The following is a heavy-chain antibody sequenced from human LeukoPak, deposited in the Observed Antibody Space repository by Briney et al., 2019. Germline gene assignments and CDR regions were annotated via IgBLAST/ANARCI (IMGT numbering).Heavy chain of an antibody. CDR3: ARKDGDY. CDR2: IYSSGST. CDR1: GASISAFH. Sequence: SETLSLTCTVSGASISAFHWTWFRQPAGKGLEWIGLIYSSGSTLFNPSLKSRVAMSVDLTKNQLSLKLTSVTAADTAMYYCARKDGDYWGRETLVTVSS. V-gene: IGHV4-4*07. J-gene: IGHJ4*02.